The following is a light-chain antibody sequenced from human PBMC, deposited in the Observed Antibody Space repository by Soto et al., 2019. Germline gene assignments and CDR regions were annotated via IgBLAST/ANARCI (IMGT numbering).Light chain of an antibody. CDR2: AAS. Sequence: DILMTQSPSSLSASVGDRVAITCRASHTIGTSLNWYQHRPGTPPKLLIYAASTLQSGVPSRFTGSGSGTDFTLTITSLQPEDFATYYCQQSCTTLALTFGGGTKVDIK. J-gene: IGKJ4*01. CDR3: QQSCTTLALT. CDR1: HTIGTS. V-gene: IGKV1-39*01.